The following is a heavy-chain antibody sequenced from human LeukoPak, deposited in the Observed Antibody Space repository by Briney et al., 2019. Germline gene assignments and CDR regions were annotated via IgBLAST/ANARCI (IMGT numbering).Heavy chain of an antibody. D-gene: IGHD3-22*01. CDR3: AKSWRPFSSSGYYAFDI. CDR2: IAVTT. V-gene: IGHV3-23*01. J-gene: IGHJ3*02. CDR1: GLPFRNYA. Sequence: PGGSLRLSCAASGLPFRNYAMNWVRQAPGRGLEWVSSIAVTTNYADSVQGRFTISRDNSKSTLYLQMNSLRVEDTAVYYCAKSWRPFSSSGYYAFDIWGQGTMVTVSS.